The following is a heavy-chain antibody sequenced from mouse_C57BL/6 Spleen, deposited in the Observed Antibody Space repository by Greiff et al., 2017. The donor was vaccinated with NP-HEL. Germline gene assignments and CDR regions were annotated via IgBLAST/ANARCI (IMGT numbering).Heavy chain of an antibody. CDR3: ARRILRGGYAMDY. CDR2: IDPSDSYT. J-gene: IGHJ4*01. V-gene: IGHV1-50*01. CDR1: GYTFTSYW. D-gene: IGHD1-1*01. Sequence: QVQLQQPGAELVKPGASVKLSCKASGYTFTSYWMQWVKQRPGQGLEWIGEIDPSDSYTNYTQKFKGKAKLTVDTSSSTAYMQLSSLTSEDSAVYYCARRILRGGYAMDYWGQGTSVTVSS.